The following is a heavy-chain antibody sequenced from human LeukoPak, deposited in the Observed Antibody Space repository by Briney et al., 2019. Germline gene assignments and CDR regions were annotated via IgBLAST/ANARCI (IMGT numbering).Heavy chain of an antibody. Sequence: VASVKVSCKASGGTFSSYAISWVRQAPGQGLEWMGGIIPIFGTANYAQKFQGRVTITADESTSTAYMELSSLRSEDTAVYYCARPQLGTVAFFDYWAREPWSPSPQ. J-gene: IGHJ4*02. D-gene: IGHD1-1*01. CDR3: ARPQLGTVAFFDY. V-gene: IGHV1-69*13. CDR1: GGTFSSYA. CDR2: IIPIFGTA.